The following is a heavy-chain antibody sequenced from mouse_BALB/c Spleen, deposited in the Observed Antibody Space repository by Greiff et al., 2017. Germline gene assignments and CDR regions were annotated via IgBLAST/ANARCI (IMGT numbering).Heavy chain of an antibody. CDR3: EGYDYPCFAY. CDR1: GFNIKDYY. Sequence: VQLQQSGAELVRSGASVKLSCTASGFNIKDYYMHWVKQRPEQGLEWIGWIDPENGDTEYAPKFQGKATMTADTSSNTAYLQLSSLTSEETAVYYCEGYDYPCFAYWGQGTLVTVSA. D-gene: IGHD2-4*01. CDR2: IDPENGDT. V-gene: IGHV14-4*02. J-gene: IGHJ3*01.